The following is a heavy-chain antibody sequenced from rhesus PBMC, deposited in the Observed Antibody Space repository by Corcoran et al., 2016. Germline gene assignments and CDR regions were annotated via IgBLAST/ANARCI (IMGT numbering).Heavy chain of an antibody. CDR3: ARSGYGSGGVY. J-gene: IGHJ4*01. Sequence: QVQLQESGPGLVKPSETLSLTCAVSGASISSYWWSWIRQPPGKGLDWIGGINGNSGNAYYNPSLKSRVTSSKDASKNQFSLKLSSGTAADTAVYDCARSGYGSGGVYWGQGVLVTVSS. CDR2: INGNSGNA. V-gene: IGHV4-80*01. D-gene: IGHD4-4*01. CDR1: GASISSYW.